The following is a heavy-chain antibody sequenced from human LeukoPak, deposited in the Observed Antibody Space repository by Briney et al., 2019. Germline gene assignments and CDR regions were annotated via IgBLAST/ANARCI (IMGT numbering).Heavy chain of an antibody. J-gene: IGHJ4*02. V-gene: IGHV3-7*04. CDR2: VKPDGSEK. CDR3: ARHNPLWGY. D-gene: IGHD1-14*01. CDR1: GFTFSSYW. Sequence: GGSLRLSCAASGFTFSSYWMSWVRQAPGKGLGCVDNVKPDGSEKYYVDSVKGRFTISRDNAKNSLYLQMSSLRVEDTALYFCARHNPLWGYWGQGTLVTVSS.